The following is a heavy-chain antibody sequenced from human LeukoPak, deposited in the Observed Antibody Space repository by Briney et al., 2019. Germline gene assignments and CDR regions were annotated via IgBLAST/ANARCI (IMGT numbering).Heavy chain of an antibody. J-gene: IGHJ4*02. Sequence: SSETLSLTCTVSGGSISSSTHYWGWIRQPPGKGLGWIGTIYYSGSTYYNPSLKSRATISVDTSKNQFSLKLGSVTAADTAVYYCVRQTYGSGSYYNLDCWGQGTLVTVSS. D-gene: IGHD3-10*01. CDR3: VRQTYGSGSYYNLDC. CDR1: GGSISSSTHY. CDR2: IYYSGST. V-gene: IGHV4-39*01.